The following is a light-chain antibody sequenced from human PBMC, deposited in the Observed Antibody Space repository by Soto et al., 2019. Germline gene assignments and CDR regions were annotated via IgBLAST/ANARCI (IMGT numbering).Light chain of an antibody. CDR2: EVS. J-gene: IGLJ3*02. Sequence: QSALTQPASVSGSPGQSITISCTGTSSDIGGFNYVSWYQQHPGTAPKLIIYEVSNRPSGISNRFSGSKSGNTASLTISGLQPEDEADHYCTSYTATSTLGVFGGGTKLTVL. V-gene: IGLV2-14*01. CDR3: TSYTATSTLGV. CDR1: SSDIGGFNY.